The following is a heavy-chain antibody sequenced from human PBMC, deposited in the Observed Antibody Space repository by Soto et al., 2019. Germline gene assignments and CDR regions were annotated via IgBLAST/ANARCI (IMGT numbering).Heavy chain of an antibody. CDR3: ARGLHSLFDY. CDR2: IWYDGNNK. Sequence: GGSLRLSCAASGFTFSNYGMHWVRQAPGKGLEWVAVIWYDGNNKYYADSVKGRFTISRDNSHNTLYVQMTSLRAEDTAVYYCARGLHSLFDYWGQGTMVTVSS. CDR1: GFTFSNYG. J-gene: IGHJ4*02. D-gene: IGHD2-21*01. V-gene: IGHV3-33*01.